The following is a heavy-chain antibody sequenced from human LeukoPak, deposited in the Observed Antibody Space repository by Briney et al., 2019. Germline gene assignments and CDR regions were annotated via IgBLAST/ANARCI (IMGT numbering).Heavy chain of an antibody. Sequence: PGRSLRLSCTASGFTFGDYAMSWVRQAPGKGLEWVGFIRSKAYGGTTEYAASMKGRFTISRDDSKSIAYLQMNSLKTEDTAVYYCTRDVDGFWFGELYYGMDIWGQGTTVTVSS. CDR2: IRSKAYGGTT. CDR1: GFTFGDYA. D-gene: IGHD3-10*01. V-gene: IGHV3-49*04. J-gene: IGHJ6*02. CDR3: TRDVDGFWFGELYYGMDI.